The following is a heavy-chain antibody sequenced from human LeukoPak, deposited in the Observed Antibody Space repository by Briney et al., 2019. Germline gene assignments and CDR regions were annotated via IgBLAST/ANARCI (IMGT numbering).Heavy chain of an antibody. CDR1: GFPFGDYA. D-gene: IGHD3-22*01. CDR3: TRVTYYYDNSGYFHFDS. CDR2: IRRKAHGGTT. Sequence: PGRSLSLSCTTSGFPFGDYAMSWVRQAPGKGLEWVSFIRRKAHGGTTEYAASVKGRFSSSRDDSKSIAYLQMNSLKTEDTAVYFCTRVTYYYDNSGYFHFDSWGQGSLVTVSS. V-gene: IGHV3-49*04. J-gene: IGHJ4*02.